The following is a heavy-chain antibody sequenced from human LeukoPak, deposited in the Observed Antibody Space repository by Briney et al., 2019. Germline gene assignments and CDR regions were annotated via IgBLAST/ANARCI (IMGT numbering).Heavy chain of an antibody. CDR3: ARGSIAAAEGSHWFDP. CDR1: GGSISSYY. CDR2: INYSGST. Sequence: PADTLSLTCTVSGGSISSYYWSWIRQPPGKGLEWIGYINYSGSTNYNPSLKSRVTISVDTYKNQFSLKLSSVTAADTAVYYCARGSIAAAEGSHWFDPWGQGTLVTVSS. V-gene: IGHV4-59*07. D-gene: IGHD6-13*01. J-gene: IGHJ5*02.